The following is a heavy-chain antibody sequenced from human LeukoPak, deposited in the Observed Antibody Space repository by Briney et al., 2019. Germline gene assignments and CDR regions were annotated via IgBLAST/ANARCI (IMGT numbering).Heavy chain of an antibody. CDR3: ARQGRDGYTAGYYYYMDV. CDR1: GYSFTSYW. D-gene: IGHD5-24*01. V-gene: IGHV5-51*01. J-gene: IGHJ6*03. CDR2: IYPGDSDT. Sequence: GESLKISCKGSGYSFTSYWIGWVRQMPGKGLEWMGIIYPGDSDTRYSPSFQGQVTISADKSISTAYLQWSSLKASDTAMYYCARQGRDGYTAGYYYYMDVWGKGTTVTVSS.